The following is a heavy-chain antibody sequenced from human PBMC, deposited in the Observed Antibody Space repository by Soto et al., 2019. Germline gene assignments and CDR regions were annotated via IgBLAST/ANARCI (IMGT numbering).Heavy chain of an antibody. Sequence: QLQLQESGSGLVKASQTLSLTCAVSGDSINSGDYSWNWIRQPPGKGLEWIGHVYPSGSTYYNPSLKSRVTLSLDRSKNHFSPKLSSVTAADTAMYYCARGRVPHSTFLRFDPWGQGSLVTVSS. CDR1: GDSINSGDYS. J-gene: IGHJ5*02. CDR3: ARGRVPHSTFLRFDP. CDR2: VYPSGST. D-gene: IGHD2-2*01. V-gene: IGHV4-30-2*01.